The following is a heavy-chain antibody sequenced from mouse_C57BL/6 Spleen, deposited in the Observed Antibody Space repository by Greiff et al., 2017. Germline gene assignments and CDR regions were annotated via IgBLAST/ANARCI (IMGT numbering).Heavy chain of an antibody. Sequence: VQLQQPGAELVKPGASVKMSCKASGYTFPSYWITWVKQRPGQGLEWIGDIYPGSGSTNYNEKFKSQATLTVDTSSSTAYMPLSSLTSEDSAVYYCARYGPYYYGSSYGSPVDDWGQGTTLTVSS. CDR1: GYTFPSYW. D-gene: IGHD1-1*01. CDR3: ARYGPYYYGSSYGSPVDD. CDR2: IYPGSGST. J-gene: IGHJ2*01. V-gene: IGHV1-55*01.